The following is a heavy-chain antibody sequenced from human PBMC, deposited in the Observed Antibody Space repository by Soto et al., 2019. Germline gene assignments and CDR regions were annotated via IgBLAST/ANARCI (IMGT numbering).Heavy chain of an antibody. J-gene: IGHJ4*02. V-gene: IGHV1-46*01. CDR2: INPNGGYT. Sequence: AASVKVSCKTSGYDFFKYNMHWVRQAPGQGLEWMGVINPNGGYTRHAQKFQGRVIMTRDTSSKIVYMELSGLTSEDTAMYYCTRADSDVVILPDVRPLFDLWGQGALVTVSS. CDR3: TRADSDVVILPDVRPLFDL. CDR1: GYDFFKYN. D-gene: IGHD2-21*02.